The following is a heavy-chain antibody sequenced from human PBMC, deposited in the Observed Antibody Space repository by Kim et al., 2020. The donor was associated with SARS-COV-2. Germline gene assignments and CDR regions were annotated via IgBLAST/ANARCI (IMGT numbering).Heavy chain of an antibody. Sequence: GGSLRLFCVASGFTFSTSPMGWVRQAPGKGLEWVPRISWDGTRTYYADSVKGRVTMSSDKSKNMLYLHMNSLRAEDPAVYYCGNGVINSGFDYWGQGTQV. D-gene: IGHD1-26*01. V-gene: IGHV3-23*01. J-gene: IGHJ4*02. CDR3: GNGVINSGFDY. CDR1: GFTFSTSP. CDR2: ISWDGTRT.